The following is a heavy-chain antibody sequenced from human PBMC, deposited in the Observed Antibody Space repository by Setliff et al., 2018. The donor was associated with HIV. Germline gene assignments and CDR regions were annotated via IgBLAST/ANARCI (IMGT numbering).Heavy chain of an antibody. CDR3: ARGPESVAPRMCAFDI. CDR2: VNHSGNT. J-gene: IGHJ3*02. D-gene: IGHD6-6*01. Sequence: SETLSLTCAVYGGSFSGHYWSWIRQPPGKGLEWIGEVNHSGNTNSNPSLKSRVTISVDPSKSQFSLRLNSVTAADTATYYCARGPESVAPRMCAFDIWGRGTMVTVSS. V-gene: IGHV4-34*01. CDR1: GGSFSGHY.